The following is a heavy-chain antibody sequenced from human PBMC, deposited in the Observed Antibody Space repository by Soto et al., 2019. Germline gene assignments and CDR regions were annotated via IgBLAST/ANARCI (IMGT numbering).Heavy chain of an antibody. D-gene: IGHD1-7*01. CDR3: PTHAQRLSWDYLLAGYYCYYLDF. V-gene: IGHV4-39*01. CDR1: GGSISSSSYY. Sequence: SETLSLTCTVSGGSISSSSYYWGWIRQPPGKGLEWIGSIYYSGSTYYNPSLKSRVTISVDTSKNQFSLKLSSVTAADTGAYYCPTHAQRLSWDYLLAGYYCYYLDFCGKGTTVTVSS. CDR2: IYYSGST. J-gene: IGHJ6*03.